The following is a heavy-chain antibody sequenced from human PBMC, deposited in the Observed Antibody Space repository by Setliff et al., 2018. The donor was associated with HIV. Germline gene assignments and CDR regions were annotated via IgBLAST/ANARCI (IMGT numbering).Heavy chain of an antibody. J-gene: IGHJ3*01. V-gene: IGHV4-59*01. CDR2: IYFTGSS. CDR1: GFNFSDDY. Sequence: LRLSCVVSGFNFSDDYMSWIRQPPGKGLEWIGSIYFTGSSDNNPSLKSRVTLSVDTSKHQFSLKLSSVTAADTAVYYCARVQMAYAAFDVWGQGTMVTVSS. CDR3: ARVQMAYAAFDV. D-gene: IGHD4-17*01.